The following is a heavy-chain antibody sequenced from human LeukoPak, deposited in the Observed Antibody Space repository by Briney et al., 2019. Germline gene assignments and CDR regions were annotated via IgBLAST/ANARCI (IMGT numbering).Heavy chain of an antibody. D-gene: IGHD5-18*01. Sequence: SETLSLTCAVYGGSFSGYYWSWIRQPPGKGLEWIGEINHSGSTNYNPSLKSRVTISVDTSKNQFSLKLSSVTPEDTAVYYCASGGAMVTPPYDAFDIWGQGTMVTVSS. CDR1: GGSFSGYY. J-gene: IGHJ3*02. CDR2: INHSGST. V-gene: IGHV4-34*01. CDR3: ASGGAMVTPPYDAFDI.